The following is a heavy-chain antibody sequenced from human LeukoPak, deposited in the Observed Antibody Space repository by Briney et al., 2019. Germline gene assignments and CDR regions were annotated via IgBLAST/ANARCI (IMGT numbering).Heavy chain of an antibody. D-gene: IGHD3-16*01. CDR3: AKSGGVTTVRGGFDY. CDR1: GFTFSSYA. CDR2: ITGSGGTT. Sequence: GGSLRLSCAASGFTFSSYAMNWVRQAPGKGLEWVSAITGSGGTTYYADSVKGRFTISRDNSKNTLYLQMNSLRAEDTAVYYCAKSGGVTTVRGGFDYWGQGTLVTVSS. V-gene: IGHV3-23*01. J-gene: IGHJ4*02.